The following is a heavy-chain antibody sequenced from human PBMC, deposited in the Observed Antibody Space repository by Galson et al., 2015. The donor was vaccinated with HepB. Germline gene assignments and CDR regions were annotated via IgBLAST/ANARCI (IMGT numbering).Heavy chain of an antibody. V-gene: IGHV1-69*13. D-gene: IGHD1-26*01. CDR2: IIPIFGIA. CDR3: ARPHKGGSWPIVYYGMDV. Sequence: SVKVSCKASGGTFSSYAINWVRQAPGQGLEWMGGIIPIFGIANYAQKFQGRVTITADESTSTAYMELSSLRSEDTAVYYCARPHKGGSWPIVYYGMDVWGQGTTVPVSS. J-gene: IGHJ6*02. CDR1: GGTFSSYA.